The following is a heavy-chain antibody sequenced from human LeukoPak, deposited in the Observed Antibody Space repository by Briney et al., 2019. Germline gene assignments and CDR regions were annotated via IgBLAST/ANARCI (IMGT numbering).Heavy chain of an antibody. J-gene: IGHJ5*02. CDR3: ARARRTANRVAGTLGS. CDR1: GFTFSSYV. V-gene: IGHV3-64*01. Sequence: GGSLRLSCAAPGFTFSSYVMHWVRQAPGKGLEYVSGISGNGGSTYYANSVKGRFTISRDNSKNTLYLQMGSLRSEDTAVYYCARARRTANRVAGTLGSWGQGTLVIVSS. D-gene: IGHD6-19*01. CDR2: ISGNGGST.